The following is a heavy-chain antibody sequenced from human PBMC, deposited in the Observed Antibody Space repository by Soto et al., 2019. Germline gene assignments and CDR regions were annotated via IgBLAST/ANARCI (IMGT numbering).Heavy chain of an antibody. CDR3: AKDPHTVTTIRTLFDY. CDR1: GFTFSSYA. J-gene: IGHJ4*02. CDR2: ISGSGGST. D-gene: IGHD4-4*01. Sequence: GGSLRLSCAASGFTFSSYAMSWVRQAPGKGLEWVSAISGSGGSTYYADSVKGRFTISRDNSKNTLYLQMNSLRAEDTAVYYCAKDPHTVTTIRTLFDYWGQGTLVTVSS. V-gene: IGHV3-23*01.